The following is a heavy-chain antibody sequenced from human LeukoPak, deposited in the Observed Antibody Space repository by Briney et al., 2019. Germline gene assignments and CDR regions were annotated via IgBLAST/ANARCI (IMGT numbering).Heavy chain of an antibody. CDR3: VLDLFSSFAFDI. V-gene: IGHV3-74*01. CDR2: INSDGSST. D-gene: IGHD3/OR15-3a*01. Sequence: GGSLRLSCEASGFTFSRYWMHWVRQAPGQGLLWVSRINSDGSSTYYADSVKGRFTTSRDNAKNALHLQMNSLTAEDTAVYYCVLDLFSSFAFDIWGQGTMVTVSS. CDR1: GFTFSRYW. J-gene: IGHJ3*02.